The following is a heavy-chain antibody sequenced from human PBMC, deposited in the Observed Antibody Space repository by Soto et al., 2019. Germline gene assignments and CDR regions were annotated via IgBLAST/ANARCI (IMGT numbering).Heavy chain of an antibody. J-gene: IGHJ5*02. CDR2: ISASSTTM. D-gene: IGHD4-17*01. Sequence: GGSLRLCCAASGFTRGSDSLIWVRQAPGKGLEWVSYISASSTTMYYAHSVKGRFTISRDNAKNSLYLQMNSLRDEDTAVYYCARDKGDYPPGNNWFDPWGQGTLVTVSS. CDR1: GFTRGSDS. V-gene: IGHV3-48*02. CDR3: ARDKGDYPPGNNWFDP.